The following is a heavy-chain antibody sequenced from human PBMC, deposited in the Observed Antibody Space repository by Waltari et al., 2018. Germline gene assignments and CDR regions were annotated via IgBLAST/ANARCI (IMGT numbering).Heavy chain of an antibody. CDR3: ARGPMLDYGDNSGHYYYGLDV. CDR2: IRHSGGT. Sequence: QVQLQQWGAGLLKPSETLSLTCAVYGESFSGYFWSWIRQPPGKGLEWIGEIRHSGGTNIHPSLKNRVTLSGDTSKQQFSLKVTSMTAADAAVFYCARGPMLDYGDNSGHYYYGLDVWGQGTTVIVSS. J-gene: IGHJ6*02. CDR1: GESFSGYF. V-gene: IGHV4-34*01. D-gene: IGHD4-17*01.